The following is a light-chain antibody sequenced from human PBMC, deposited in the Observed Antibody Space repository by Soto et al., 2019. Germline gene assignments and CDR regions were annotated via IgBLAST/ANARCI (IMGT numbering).Light chain of an antibody. CDR1: QSISTW. Sequence: DIQVTQSPSTLSASVGDRVTITCRASQSISTWLAWFQQKPGKAPKVLISKSSTLESGVPSRFSGDGSGTEFTLTISSLHTDDSETYYCQQFGAGSPWTFGQGTKVEIK. J-gene: IGKJ1*01. V-gene: IGKV1-5*03. CDR2: KSS. CDR3: QQFGAGSPWT.